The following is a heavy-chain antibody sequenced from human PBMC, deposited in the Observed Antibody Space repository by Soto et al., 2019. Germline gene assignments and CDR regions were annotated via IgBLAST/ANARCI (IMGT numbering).Heavy chain of an antibody. V-gene: IGHV4-30-4*01. D-gene: IGHD2-15*01. J-gene: IGHJ5*02. CDR2: IYHSGST. Sequence: QVQLQESGPGLVKPSQTLSLTCTVSGGSISSGDYYWSWIRQPPGKGLEWIGYIYHSGSTYYNPSLRGRVTISVDRPKNQFSLKLSSVTAADTAVYYCAPSGGTGWFDPWGQGTLVTVSS. CDR1: GGSISSGDYY. CDR3: APSGGTGWFDP.